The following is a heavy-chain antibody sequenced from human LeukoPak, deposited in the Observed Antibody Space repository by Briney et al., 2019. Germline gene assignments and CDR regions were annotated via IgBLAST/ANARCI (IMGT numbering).Heavy chain of an antibody. CDR1: GGSISGYY. D-gene: IGHD6-19*01. J-gene: IGHJ5*02. CDR3: ARYAVAVGPNWFDP. Sequence: SETLSLTCTVSGGSISGYYWSWIRQPPGKGLEWIGLIHYTGNTHYNPSLKSRVTISGVTSRNQFSLKLTSVTAADTAVYYCARYAVAVGPNWFDPRDQGTLVTVSS. CDR2: IHYTGNT. V-gene: IGHV4-59*01.